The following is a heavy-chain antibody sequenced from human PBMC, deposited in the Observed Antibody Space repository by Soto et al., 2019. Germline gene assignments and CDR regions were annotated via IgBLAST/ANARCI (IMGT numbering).Heavy chain of an antibody. CDR1: RGSISSGANY. D-gene: IGHD6-25*01. CDR3: ARHEAGWYFDS. V-gene: IGHV4-39*01. J-gene: IGHJ4*02. CDR2: IYYSGST. Sequence: PSETLSLTGTVCRGSISSGANYWAWIRQPPGKGLEWIANIYYSGSTFYNPSLKSRVTISLDTSKNQFSLKLRSVTDADTAVYYCARHEAGWYFDSWGQGTLVAVSS.